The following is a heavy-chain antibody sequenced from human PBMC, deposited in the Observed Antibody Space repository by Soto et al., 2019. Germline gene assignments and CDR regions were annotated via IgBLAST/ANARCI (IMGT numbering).Heavy chain of an antibody. J-gene: IGHJ6*02. CDR3: ATGGHNDGYNFYYGMDV. V-gene: IGHV1-69*01. D-gene: IGHD5-18*01. CDR2: VIPLFDTA. Sequence: QVQVVQSGAEVKKPGSSVKVSCKVSGGIFTNNAISWVRQAPGQGLEWLGGVIPLFDTAYYAQISRGRLRISADGATPTAYMELGGLTAADTAVYLCATGGHNDGYNFYYGMDVWGQGTTVTVS. CDR1: GGIFTNNA.